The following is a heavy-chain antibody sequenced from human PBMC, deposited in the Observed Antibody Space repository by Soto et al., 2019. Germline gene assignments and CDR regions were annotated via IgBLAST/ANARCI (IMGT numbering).Heavy chain of an antibody. CDR2: ISGSGGST. V-gene: IGHV3-23*01. Sequence: GGSLRLSCAASGFTFSSYAMSWVRQAPGKGLEWVSAISGSGGSTYYADSVKGRFTISRDNSKNTLYLQMNSLRAEDTAVYYCAKDSHPQDYYGSGFFDYWGQGTLVTVSS. J-gene: IGHJ4*02. D-gene: IGHD3-10*01. CDR3: AKDSHPQDYYGSGFFDY. CDR1: GFTFSSYA.